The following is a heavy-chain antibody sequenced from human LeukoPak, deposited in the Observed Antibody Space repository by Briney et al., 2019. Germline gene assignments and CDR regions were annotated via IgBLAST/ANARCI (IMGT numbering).Heavy chain of an antibody. CDR1: GFTFSSYA. J-gene: IGHJ4*02. D-gene: IGHD6-19*01. V-gene: IGHV3-23*01. CDR3: ARRSGVAVAGAFDY. CDR2: ISGSGDST. Sequence: GGSLRLSCAASGFTFSSYAMRWVRQAPGKGLEWVSGISGSGDSTYYADSVKGRFTISRDNSKNTLYLQMNSLRAEDTAVYFCARRSGVAVAGAFDYWGQGALVTVSS.